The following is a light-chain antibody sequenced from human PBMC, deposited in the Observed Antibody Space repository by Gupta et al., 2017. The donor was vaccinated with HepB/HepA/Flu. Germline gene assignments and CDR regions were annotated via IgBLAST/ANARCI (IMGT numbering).Light chain of an antibody. CDR1: QSLVYSDGNTY. V-gene: IGKV2-30*01. Sequence: DVVMTQSPLSLPVTLGQPASISCRSSQSLVYSDGNTYLNWFQQRPGHSPRRLIYTVSNRDSGVPDKCSGSGSGTDFTLKISRVEAEDVGFYYCMQGTHWPPTFGQGTRLEIK. CDR3: MQGTHWPPT. J-gene: IGKJ5*01. CDR2: TVS.